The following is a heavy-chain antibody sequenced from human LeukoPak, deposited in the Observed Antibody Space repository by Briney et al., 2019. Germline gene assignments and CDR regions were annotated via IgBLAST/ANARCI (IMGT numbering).Heavy chain of an antibody. CDR1: GGSISSYY. Sequence: SETLSLTCTVSGGSISSYYWSRIRQPPGKGLEWIGYIYYTGSTKYKSSLKSRVTMSLDTSKRQLSLNLTSVTAADTGVYFCARTRRGYTYGFPSRELLKAFDIWGQGTMVPVSS. CDR3: ARTRRGYTYGFPSRELLKAFDI. V-gene: IGHV4-59*01. J-gene: IGHJ3*02. CDR2: IYYTGST. D-gene: IGHD5-18*01.